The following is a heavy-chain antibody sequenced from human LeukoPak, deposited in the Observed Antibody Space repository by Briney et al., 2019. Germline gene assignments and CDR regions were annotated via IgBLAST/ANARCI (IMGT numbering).Heavy chain of an antibody. J-gene: IGHJ4*02. D-gene: IGHD5-18*01. CDR2: VYQSGTT. CDR3: ARIFIRNGYSSYFDC. CDR1: GFSISSGHY. Sequence: KPSETLSLTCTVSGFSISSGHYWGWVRQPPGAGLEWIGSVYQSGTTYYNPSLKSRVTTSVDMSKNQFSLRLRPVTAADTAVYYCARIFIRNGYSSYFDCWGQGTLVTVS. V-gene: IGHV4-38-2*02.